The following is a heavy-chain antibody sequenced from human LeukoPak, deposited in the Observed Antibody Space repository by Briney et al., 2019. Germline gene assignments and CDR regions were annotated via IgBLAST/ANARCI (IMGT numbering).Heavy chain of an antibody. CDR3: ASLGSGWPNIYY. V-gene: IGHV1-8*01. D-gene: IGHD3-10*01. Sequence: GASVKVSFKASVYTFTSYVIHWVRQATGHGLAGMGWMNSKSGNPRYAQKLQGRVTMTTDTFQGTAYLELRSLSSDATAVVSCASLGSGWPNIYYWGQGTLVTVSS. CDR2: MNSKSGNP. J-gene: IGHJ4*02. CDR1: VYTFTSYV.